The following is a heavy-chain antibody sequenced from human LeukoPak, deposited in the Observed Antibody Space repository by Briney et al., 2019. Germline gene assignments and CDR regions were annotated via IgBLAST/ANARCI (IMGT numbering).Heavy chain of an antibody. D-gene: IGHD2-2*01. J-gene: IGHJ5*02. Sequence: SETLSLTCAVYGGSFSGYYWSWIRQPPGRGLEWIGYIYHSGSTNYNPSLKSRVTISVDTSKNQFSLKLSSVTAADTAVYYCARAASTGHNWFDPWGQGTLVTVSS. CDR1: GGSFSGYY. CDR3: ARAASTGHNWFDP. V-gene: IGHV4-59*01. CDR2: IYHSGST.